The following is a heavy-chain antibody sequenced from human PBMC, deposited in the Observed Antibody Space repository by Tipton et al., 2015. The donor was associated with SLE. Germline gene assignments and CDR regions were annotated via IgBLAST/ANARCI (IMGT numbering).Heavy chain of an antibody. CDR1: GGSISSYY. CDR3: ARGSGGHSGSYFGAFDI. CDR2: IYTSGST. D-gene: IGHD1-26*01. Sequence: LRLSCTVSGGSISSYYWSWIRQPPGKGLEWIGYIYTSGSTNYNPSLKSRVTISVDTSKNQFSLKLSSVTAADTAVYYCARGSGGHSGSYFGAFDIWGQGTMVTVSS. J-gene: IGHJ3*02. V-gene: IGHV4-4*08.